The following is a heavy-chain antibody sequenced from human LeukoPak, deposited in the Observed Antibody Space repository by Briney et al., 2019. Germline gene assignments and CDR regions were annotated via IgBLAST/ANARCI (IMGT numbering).Heavy chain of an antibody. CDR1: GFTFSDYY. J-gene: IGHJ5*02. V-gene: IGHV3-11*04. CDR2: TSSSDNTI. CDR3: ARGFYTYDQ. D-gene: IGHD5-24*01. Sequence: GGSLRLSCAASGFTFSDYYMSWIRQAPGKGLEWVSSTSSSDNTIYYTDSVKGRFTISRDNAKNSLYLQMKSLRAEDTAVYYCARGFYTYDQWGQGTLVTVSS.